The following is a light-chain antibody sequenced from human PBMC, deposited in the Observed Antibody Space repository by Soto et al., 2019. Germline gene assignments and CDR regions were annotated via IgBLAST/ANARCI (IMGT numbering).Light chain of an antibody. J-gene: IGLJ1*01. Sequence: QSALTQPPFASGSPGQSVTISCTGTSSDVGGYKYVSWYQQHPGKAPKLMIFEVNKRPSGVPDRFSGSKSGNTASLTVSGLQAEDEADYYCSSYAGINNLGVFGTGTKLPVL. CDR1: SSDVGGYKY. CDR2: EVN. V-gene: IGLV2-8*01. CDR3: SSYAGINNLGV.